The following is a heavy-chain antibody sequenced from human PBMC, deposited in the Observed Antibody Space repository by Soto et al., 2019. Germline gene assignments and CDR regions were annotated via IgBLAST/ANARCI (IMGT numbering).Heavy chain of an antibody. Sequence: PSETLSLTCTVSGGSISSYYWSWIRQPPGKGLEWIGYIYYSGSTNYNPSLKSRVTISVDTSKNQFSLRLSSVTAADTAVYYCARVSGSYAPLADYFQPWGQGTLVTVSP. V-gene: IGHV4-59*01. CDR3: ARVSGSYAPLADYFQP. CDR2: IYYSGST. CDR1: GGSISSYY. J-gene: IGHJ1*01. D-gene: IGHD1-26*01.